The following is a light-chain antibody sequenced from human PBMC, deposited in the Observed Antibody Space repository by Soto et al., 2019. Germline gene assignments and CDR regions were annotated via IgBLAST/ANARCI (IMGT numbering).Light chain of an antibody. CDR3: QQYCSLPLT. CDR1: QSVTNN. CDR2: GVS. J-gene: IGKJ4*01. Sequence: EIVMTQSPATLSVSPGERATLSCRASQSVTNNWLAWYQQKPGQAPRLLIYGVSTRASGIPARFSGSGSGAEFTLTISSLQAEDFAVYYCQQYCSLPLTFGGGTKVEIK. V-gene: IGKV3-15*01.